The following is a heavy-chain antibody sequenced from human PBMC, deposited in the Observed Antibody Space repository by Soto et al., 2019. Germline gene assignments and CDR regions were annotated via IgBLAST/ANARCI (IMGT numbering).Heavy chain of an antibody. CDR1: GVPSGGYY. V-gene: IGHV4-34*01. CDR2: INHSGST. J-gene: IGHJ4*02. Sequence: LACAFQGVPSGGYYCICTLEAPGKGLECIGEINHSGSTNYNPSLKSRVTISVDTSKNQFSLKLSSVTDADTAVYYCARGLYVSASYYPGLFHYLCQGTLGTVAS. D-gene: IGHD3-10*01. CDR3: ARGLYVSASYYPGLFHY.